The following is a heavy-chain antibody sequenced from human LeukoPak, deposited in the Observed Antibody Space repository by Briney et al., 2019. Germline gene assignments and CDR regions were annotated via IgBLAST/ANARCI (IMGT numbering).Heavy chain of an antibody. CDR2: ISGGGST. J-gene: IGHJ4*02. V-gene: IGHV3-23*01. CDR1: GFTFSSYA. Sequence: QPGGSLRRSCAASGFTFSSYAMTWVRQAPGKGLEWVSTISGGGSTYYADSVKGRFTISRDNSKNTLYLQVNSLRAEDTAVYYCANSERSNWNYYFDYWGQGTLVTVSS. D-gene: IGHD1-1*01. CDR3: ANSERSNWNYYFDY.